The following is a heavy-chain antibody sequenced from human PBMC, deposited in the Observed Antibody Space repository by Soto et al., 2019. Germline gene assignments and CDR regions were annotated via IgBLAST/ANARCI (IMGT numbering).Heavy chain of an antibody. J-gene: IGHJ4*02. CDR2: IYTSGST. V-gene: IGHV4-4*07. D-gene: IGHD5-18*01. CDR1: GGSISSYY. Sequence: SETLSLTCTVSGGSISSYYWSWIRQPAGKGLEWIGRIYTSGSTNYNPSLKSRVTMSVDTSKNQLSLKLSSVTAADTAVYYCAREGGGYSYHYYFDYWGQGTLVTVSS. CDR3: AREGGGYSYHYYFDY.